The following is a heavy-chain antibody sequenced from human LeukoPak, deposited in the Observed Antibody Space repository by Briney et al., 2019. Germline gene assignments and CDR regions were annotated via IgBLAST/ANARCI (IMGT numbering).Heavy chain of an antibody. J-gene: IGHJ4*02. Sequence: YPGGSLRLSCVASGFTFTDHSMDWVRQAPGKGLEWVGRCRDKANSYTTEYAASVKGRFTISRDDSKNSLYLQMNSLETEDTAVYYCARLLGANYWGQGTLVTVSS. CDR2: CRDKANSYTT. D-gene: IGHD1-26*01. CDR3: ARLLGANY. CDR1: GFTFTDHS. V-gene: IGHV3-72*01.